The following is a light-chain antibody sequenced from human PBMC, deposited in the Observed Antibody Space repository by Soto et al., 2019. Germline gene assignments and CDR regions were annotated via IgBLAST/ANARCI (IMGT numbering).Light chain of an antibody. J-gene: IGKJ5*01. Sequence: IQMTESASSLSASVGDRVTIICRASQSISSYLNWYQQTPGTAPKLLIYAASSSQSGVPSSCGGGASGTDFTLTISSLHPDFVASDDCQQSYSTPPFGQGTRLE. CDR3: QQSYSTPP. CDR1: QSISSY. CDR2: AAS. V-gene: IGKV1-39*01.